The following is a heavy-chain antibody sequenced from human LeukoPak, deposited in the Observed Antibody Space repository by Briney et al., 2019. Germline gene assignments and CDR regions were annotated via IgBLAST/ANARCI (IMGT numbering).Heavy chain of an antibody. D-gene: IGHD3-10*01. Sequence: SETLSLTCTVPGGSISSYYWGWIRQHPGKGLEWIGSIYYSGSTYYNPSLKSRVTISVDTSKNQFSLKLSSVTAADTAVYYCARDRDLRNYYYYYGMDVWGQGTTVTVSS. CDR1: GGSISSYY. V-gene: IGHV4-39*07. CDR2: IYYSGST. CDR3: ARDRDLRNYYYYYGMDV. J-gene: IGHJ6*02.